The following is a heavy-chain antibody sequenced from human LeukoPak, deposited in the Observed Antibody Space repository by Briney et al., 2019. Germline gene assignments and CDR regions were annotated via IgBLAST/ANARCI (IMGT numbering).Heavy chain of an antibody. CDR3: ARNWGLQCPPHYFFDY. D-gene: IGHD3-16*01. CDR2: IIPVFGTP. Sequence: SVKVSCKASGGTFNTYAISWVRQAPGQGLEWMGGIIPVFGTPDYAQKFQDRVTITADRSTKTVYMELSSLQAEDTAFYYCARNWGLQCPPHYFFDYWGQGTLVTVSS. J-gene: IGHJ4*02. V-gene: IGHV1-69*06. CDR1: GGTFNTYA.